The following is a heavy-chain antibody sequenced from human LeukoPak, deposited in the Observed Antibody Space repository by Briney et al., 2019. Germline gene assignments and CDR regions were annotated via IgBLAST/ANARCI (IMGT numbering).Heavy chain of an antibody. J-gene: IGHJ4*02. D-gene: IGHD6-13*01. V-gene: IGHV1-46*01. Sequence: ASVKVSCKASGYTFTSYYMHWVRQAPGQGLEWMGIINPSGGSTSYAQKFQGWVTMTRGTSISTAYMELSRLRSDDTAVYYCARGGQQLPFDYWGQGTLVTVSS. CDR1: GYTFTSYY. CDR2: INPSGGST. CDR3: ARGGQQLPFDY.